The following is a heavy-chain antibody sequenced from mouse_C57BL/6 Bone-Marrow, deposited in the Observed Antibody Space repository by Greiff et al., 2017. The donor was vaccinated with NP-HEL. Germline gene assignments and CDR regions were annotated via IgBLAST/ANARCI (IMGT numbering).Heavy chain of an antibody. CDR2: IHPTSGST. V-gene: IGHV1-64*01. CDR3: ARRGYYGWYAMDY. Sequence: QVQLQQPGAELVKPGASVKLSCKASGYTFTSYWMHWVKQRPGQGLEWIGMIHPTSGSTNYNEKFKSKATLTVDKSSSTAYMQLSSLTSEDSAVYYCARRGYYGWYAMDYWGQGTSVTVSS. J-gene: IGHJ4*01. D-gene: IGHD1-2*01. CDR1: GYTFTSYW.